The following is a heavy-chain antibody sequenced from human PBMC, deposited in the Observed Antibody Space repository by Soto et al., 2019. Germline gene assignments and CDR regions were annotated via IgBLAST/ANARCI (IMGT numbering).Heavy chain of an antibody. D-gene: IGHD2-21*02. CDR3: AKFIFRVVTAFPSDYYYYGMDV. J-gene: IGHJ6*02. CDR1: GFTFSSYG. Sequence: QVQLVESGGGVVQPGRSLRLSCAASGFTFSSYGMHWVRQAPGKGLEWVAVISYDGSNKYYADSVKGRFTISRDNSKNTLYLQMNSRRAEETAVYYFAKFIFRVVTAFPSDYYYYGMDVWGQGTTVTVSS. V-gene: IGHV3-30*18. CDR2: ISYDGSNK.